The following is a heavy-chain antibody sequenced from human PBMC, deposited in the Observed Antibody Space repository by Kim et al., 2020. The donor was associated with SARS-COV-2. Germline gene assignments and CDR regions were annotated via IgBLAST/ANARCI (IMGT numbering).Heavy chain of an antibody. V-gene: IGHV1-69*04. D-gene: IGHD3-22*01. Sequence: QGRVTITADKSTSTAYMELSSLRSEDTAVYYCARDSPYYYDSSGYPSFDYWGQGTLVTVSS. CDR3: ARDSPYYYDSSGYPSFDY. J-gene: IGHJ4*02.